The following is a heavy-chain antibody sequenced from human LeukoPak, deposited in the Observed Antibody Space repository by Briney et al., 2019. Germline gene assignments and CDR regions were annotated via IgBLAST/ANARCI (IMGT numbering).Heavy chain of an antibody. CDR2: FDPEDGET. CDR3: ATGSGATKGAASDFDY. D-gene: IGHD5-12*01. Sequence: ASVKVSCKVSGYTLTELSMHWVRQAPGKGLEWMGGFDPEDGETIYAQKFQGRVTMTEDTSTDTAYMELSSLRSEDTAVYYCATGSGATKGAASDFDYWAREPWSPSPQ. CDR1: GYTLTELS. J-gene: IGHJ4*02. V-gene: IGHV1-24*01.